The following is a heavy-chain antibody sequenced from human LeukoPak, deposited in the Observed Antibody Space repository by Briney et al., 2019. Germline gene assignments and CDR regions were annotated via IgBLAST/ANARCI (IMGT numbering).Heavy chain of an antibody. J-gene: IGHJ4*02. V-gene: IGHV1-69*05. CDR1: GGTFSSYA. D-gene: IGHD6-13*01. CDR2: IIPIFGTA. Sequence: ASVKVSCKASGGTFSSYAISWVRQAPGQGLGWMGGIIPIFGTANYAQKFQGRVTITTDESTSTAYMELSSLRSEDTAVYYCARGVAAAGTEFDYWGQGTLVTVSS. CDR3: ARGVAAAGTEFDY.